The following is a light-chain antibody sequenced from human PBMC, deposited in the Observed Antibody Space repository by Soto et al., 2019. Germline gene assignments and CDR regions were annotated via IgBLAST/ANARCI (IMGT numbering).Light chain of an antibody. CDR3: QQYGSSPFT. V-gene: IGKV3-20*01. Sequence: EIVLTQSPGTLSLSPGERATLSCRVSQSVSSSYLAWYQQKPGQAPRLLIDGASSRATGIPDRFSGSGSGTAITLTNSRLEPEDFAAYYCQQYGSSPFTFGPGTKVDIK. CDR1: QSVSSSY. J-gene: IGKJ3*01. CDR2: GAS.